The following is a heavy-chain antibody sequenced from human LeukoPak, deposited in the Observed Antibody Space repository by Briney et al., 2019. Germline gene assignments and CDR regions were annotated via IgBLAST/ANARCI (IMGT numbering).Heavy chain of an antibody. J-gene: IGHJ5*02. CDR3: ARAHSPYSYGLNWFDP. V-gene: IGHV1-2*04. CDR1: GGTFSSYT. CDR2: INPNSGGT. D-gene: IGHD5-18*01. Sequence: ASVKVSCKASGGTFSSYTISWVRQAPGQGLEWMGWINPNSGGTNYAQKFQGWVTMTRDTSISTAYMELSRLRSDDTAVYYCARAHSPYSYGLNWFDPWGQGTLVTVSS.